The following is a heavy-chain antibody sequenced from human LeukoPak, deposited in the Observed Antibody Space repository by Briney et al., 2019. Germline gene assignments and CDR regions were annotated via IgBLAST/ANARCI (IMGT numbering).Heavy chain of an antibody. J-gene: IGHJ3*02. V-gene: IGHV3-21*01. D-gene: IGHD3-9*01. CDR1: GFTFSSYS. CDR2: ISSSSSYI. CDR3: ATRTISKWAFDI. Sequence: GGSLRLSCAASGFTFSSYSMNWVRQAPGKGLEWVSSISSSSSYIYYADSVKGRFTISRDNAKNSLYLQMNSLRAEDTAVYYCATRTISKWAFDIWGQGTMVTVSS.